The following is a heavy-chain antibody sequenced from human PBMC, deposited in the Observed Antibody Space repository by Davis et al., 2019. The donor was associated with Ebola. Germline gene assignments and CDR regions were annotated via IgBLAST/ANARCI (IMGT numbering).Heavy chain of an antibody. D-gene: IGHD4-17*01. CDR1: GGSFSGYY. V-gene: IGHV4-34*01. CDR2: INHSGST. CDR3: ARRGKDHYGHAYYFDW. J-gene: IGHJ4*02. Sequence: MPSETLSLTCAVYGGSFSGYYWSWIRQPPGKGLEWIGEINHSGSTNYNPSLKSRVTMSLDTSKNQFSLKMRSATAADTAVYYCARRGKDHYGHAYYFDWWGQGTLVTVSS.